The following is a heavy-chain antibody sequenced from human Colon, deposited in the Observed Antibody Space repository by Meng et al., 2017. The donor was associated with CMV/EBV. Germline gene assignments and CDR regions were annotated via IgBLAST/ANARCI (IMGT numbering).Heavy chain of an antibody. D-gene: IGHD2-21*01. CDR3: ARGSVIASAVSFDH. CDR1: GGSVDGGGYY. J-gene: IGHJ4*02. V-gene: IGHV4-30-4*01. CDR2: IYTGGSA. Sequence: SGGSVDGGGYYCSGIRQPPGKGLQWLGHIYTGGSAYSNPSLKSRLSISLDTSKNQFSLSLRSVTAADTAVYYCARGSVIASAVSFDHWGQGTLVTVSS.